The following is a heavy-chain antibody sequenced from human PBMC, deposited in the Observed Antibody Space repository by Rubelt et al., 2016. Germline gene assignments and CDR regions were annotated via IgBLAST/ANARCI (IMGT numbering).Heavy chain of an antibody. CDR2: ISSSSSYM. CDR3: ARDSYHCSGGSCYSDYFDY. Sequence: EGLEWVSSISSSSSYMYYADSVKGRFTISRDNSKNTLYLQMNSLRAEDTAVYYCARDSYHCSGGSCYSDYFDYWGQGTLVTVSS. J-gene: IGHJ4*02. D-gene: IGHD2-15*01. V-gene: IGHV3-21*01.